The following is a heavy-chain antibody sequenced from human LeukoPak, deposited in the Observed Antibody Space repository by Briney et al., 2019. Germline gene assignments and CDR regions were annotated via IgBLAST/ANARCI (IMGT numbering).Heavy chain of an antibody. CDR1: GFSFSSYA. J-gene: IGHJ4*02. V-gene: IGHV3-23*01. CDR2: ISGSGGIT. D-gene: IGHD3-10*01. CDR3: ARGGSQPITMHVFDY. Sequence: PGGSLRLSCAASGFSFSSYAMSWVRQAPGKGLEWVSIISGSGGITYYADSVVKGRFTISRDSSKYTMYMQMNSLRAEDTAVYYCARGGSQPITMHVFDYWGQGTLVTVSS.